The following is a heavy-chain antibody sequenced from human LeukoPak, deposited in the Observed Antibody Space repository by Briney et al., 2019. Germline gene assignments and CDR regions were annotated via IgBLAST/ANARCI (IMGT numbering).Heavy chain of an antibody. CDR2: IYYSGST. D-gene: IGHD3-16*02. CDR1: GGSISSSSYY. CDR3: ANIMITFGGVIAPDY. Sequence: SETLSLTCTVSGGSISSSSYYWGWIRQPPGKGLEWIGSIYYSGSTYCNPSLKSRVTISVDTSKNQFPLKLSSVTAADTAVYYCANIMITFGGVIAPDYWGQGTLVTVSS. J-gene: IGHJ4*02. V-gene: IGHV4-39*06.